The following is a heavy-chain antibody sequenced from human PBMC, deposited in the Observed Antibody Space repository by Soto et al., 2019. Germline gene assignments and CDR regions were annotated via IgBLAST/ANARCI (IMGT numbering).Heavy chain of an antibody. J-gene: IGHJ4*02. CDR2: ISSSSSYI. Sequence: GGSLRLSCAASGFTFSSYSMNWVRQAPGKGLEWVSSISSSSSYIYYADSVKGRFTISKDNAKNSLYLQMNSLRAEDTAVYYCARDVGMATIIGDFDYWGQGTLVTVSS. D-gene: IGHD5-12*01. CDR3: ARDVGMATIIGDFDY. V-gene: IGHV3-21*01. CDR1: GFTFSSYS.